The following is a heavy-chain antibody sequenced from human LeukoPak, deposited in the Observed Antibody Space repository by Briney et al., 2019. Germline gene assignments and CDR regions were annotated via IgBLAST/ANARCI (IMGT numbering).Heavy chain of an antibody. CDR3: ARDRWELLAFDY. J-gene: IGHJ4*02. Sequence: ASVKVSCKAAGYTFNSYALDWVRQAPGQGLEWMGWINTNTGNPTYAQAFIGRFVFSLATSVNTAYLQISSLKAEDTAVYYCARDRWELLAFDYWGQGTLVTVSS. D-gene: IGHD1-26*01. CDR1: GYTFNSYA. CDR2: INTNTGNP. V-gene: IGHV7-4-1*02.